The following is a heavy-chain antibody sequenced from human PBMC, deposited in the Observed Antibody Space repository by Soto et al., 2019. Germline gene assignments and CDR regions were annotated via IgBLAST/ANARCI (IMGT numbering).Heavy chain of an antibody. V-gene: IGHV1-69*13. CDR2: IIPIFGTA. D-gene: IGHD3-10*01. CDR3: ARYGSDLYNRFDP. CDR1: GGTFSSYA. J-gene: IGHJ5*02. Sequence: SVKVSCKAPGGTFSSYAISWVRQAPGQGLEWMGGIIPIFGTANYAQKFQGRVTITADESKSTAYMELSSLRSEDMAVYYCARYGSDLYNRFDPWGQGTLVTV.